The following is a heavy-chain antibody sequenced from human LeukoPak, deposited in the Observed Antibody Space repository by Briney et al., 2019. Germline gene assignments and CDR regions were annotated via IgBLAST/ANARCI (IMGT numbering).Heavy chain of an antibody. CDR1: GYTFTSYG. CDR2: ISAYNGNT. CDR3: ARDRGPLGFGELWDAFDI. V-gene: IGHV1-18*01. Sequence: ASVKVSCKASGYTFTSYGISWVRQAPGQGLEWMGWISAYNGNTNYAQKLQGRVTMTTDTSTSTAYMGLRSLRSDDTAVYYCARDRGPLGFGELWDAFDIWGQGTMVTVSS. J-gene: IGHJ3*02. D-gene: IGHD3-10*01.